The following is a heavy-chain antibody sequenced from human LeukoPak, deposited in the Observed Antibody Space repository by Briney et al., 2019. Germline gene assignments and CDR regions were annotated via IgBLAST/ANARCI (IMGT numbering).Heavy chain of an antibody. V-gene: IGHV3-15*01. D-gene: IGHD4-17*01. Sequence: GGSLRLSCAASGFTFSNAWMSWVRQAPGKGLEWVGRIKSKTDGGTTDYAAPVKGRFTISRDDSKNTLYLQMNSLKTEDTAVYYCTTEVVSHGDYVFDYWGQGTLVTVSS. CDR2: IKSKTDGGTT. J-gene: IGHJ4*02. CDR1: GFTFSNAW. CDR3: TTEVVSHGDYVFDY.